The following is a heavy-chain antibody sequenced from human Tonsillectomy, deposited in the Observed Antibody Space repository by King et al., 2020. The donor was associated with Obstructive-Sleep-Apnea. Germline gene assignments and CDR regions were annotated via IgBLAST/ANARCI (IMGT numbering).Heavy chain of an antibody. CDR1: GFTFSSYS. CDR2: ISSTSRTI. V-gene: IGHV3-48*01. J-gene: IGHJ6*02. Sequence: VQLVESGGGLVQPGGSLRLSCAASGFTFSSYSMDWVRQAPGKGLEWVSYISSTSRTIHYAESVKGRFTISRDNAKNSLYLQMNSLRAEDAAVYYWATRGRSVEGGIAAAGSYGMDVWGQGTTVTVSS. CDR3: ATRGRSVEGGIAAAGSYGMDV. D-gene: IGHD6-13*01.